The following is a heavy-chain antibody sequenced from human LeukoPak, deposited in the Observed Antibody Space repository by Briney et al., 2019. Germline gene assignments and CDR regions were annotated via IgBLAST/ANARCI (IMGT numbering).Heavy chain of an antibody. CDR2: INSDGRDR. Sequence: GGTLRLSRAASGFTFSNYYVHWVRQPPGKGLVWVSRINSDGRDRGYVVSVKGRFTISRDNAKNTVYLQMNSLRAEDTAVYYCATFGFNWNLGYWGQGTLVTVSS. J-gene: IGHJ4*02. D-gene: IGHD1-20*01. V-gene: IGHV3-74*01. CDR3: ATFGFNWNLGY. CDR1: GFTFSNYY.